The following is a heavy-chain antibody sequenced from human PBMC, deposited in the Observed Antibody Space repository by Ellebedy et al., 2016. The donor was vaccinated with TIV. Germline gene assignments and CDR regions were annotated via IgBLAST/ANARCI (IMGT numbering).Heavy chain of an antibody. CDR3: ARLTVGELSPDY. D-gene: IGHD3-10*01. CDR1: GGSFSGYY. Sequence: SETLSLTXAVYGGSFSGYYWSWIRQPPGKGLEWIGEINHSGSTYYNPSLKSRVTISVDTSKNQFSLKLSSVTAADTAVYYCARLTVGELSPDYWGQGTLVTVSS. J-gene: IGHJ4*02. V-gene: IGHV4-34*01. CDR2: INHSGST.